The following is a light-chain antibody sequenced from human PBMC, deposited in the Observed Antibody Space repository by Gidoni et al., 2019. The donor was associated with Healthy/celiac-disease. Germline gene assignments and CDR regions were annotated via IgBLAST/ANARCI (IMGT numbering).Light chain of an antibody. J-gene: IGLJ2*01. CDR2: GNN. CDR1: SSNIGSNY. CDR3: AAWDDSLSVV. Sequence: QSVLTHPPSASGTPGRRVTISCSGSSSNIGSNYIYWYQQLPGTAPKLLIYGNNQRHSGVPDRFSGSKSGTSASLAISGLRSEDEADYYCAAWDDSLSVVFGGGTKLTVL. V-gene: IGLV1-47*01.